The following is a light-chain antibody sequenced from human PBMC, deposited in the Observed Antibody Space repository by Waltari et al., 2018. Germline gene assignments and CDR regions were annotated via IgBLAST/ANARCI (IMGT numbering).Light chain of an antibody. CDR2: DVS. CDR3: SSYISSSTLEV. J-gene: IGLJ2*01. Sequence: QSALTQPASVSGSPGQSITIPCTGTSSDVGAYNYVSWYQQHPGKAPKLMIFDVSNRPSGVSNRFSGSKSGNTASLTISGLQAEDEADYYCSSYISSSTLEVFGGGTSLTVL. V-gene: IGLV2-14*03. CDR1: SSDVGAYNY.